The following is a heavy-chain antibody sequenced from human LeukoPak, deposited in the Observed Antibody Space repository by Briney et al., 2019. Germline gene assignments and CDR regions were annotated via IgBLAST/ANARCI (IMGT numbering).Heavy chain of an antibody. D-gene: IGHD6-19*01. CDR3: AKLVGDTSGWPYDY. J-gene: IGHJ4*02. V-gene: IGHV3-30*18. Sequence: PGGSLRLSCAASGFTFSSYGMHWVRLAPGKGLEWAAVISYDGSNKYYADSVKGRFTISRDNSKNTLYLQMNSLRAEDTAVYYCAKLVGDTSGWPYDYWGQGTLVTVSS. CDR2: ISYDGSNK. CDR1: GFTFSSYG.